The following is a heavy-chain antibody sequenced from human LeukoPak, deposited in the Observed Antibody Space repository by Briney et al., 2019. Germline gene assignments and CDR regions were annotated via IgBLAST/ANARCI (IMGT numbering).Heavy chain of an antibody. J-gene: IGHJ4*02. D-gene: IGHD1-1*01. CDR1: GFTFSSYG. CDR3: ARGVSSWYKDPFDH. Sequence: SGGSLRPSCAASGFTFSSYGMHWVRQAPGKGLEWVAVISYDGSNTYYADSVKGRFTISRDNYKNMLYLQMNSLRSEDTAVYYCARGVSSWYKDPFDHWGQGTLVTVSS. CDR2: ISYDGSNT. V-gene: IGHV3-30*03.